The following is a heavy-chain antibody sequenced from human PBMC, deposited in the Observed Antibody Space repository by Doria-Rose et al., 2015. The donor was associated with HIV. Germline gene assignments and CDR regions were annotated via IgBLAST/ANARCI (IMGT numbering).Heavy chain of an antibody. CDR3: ARIKSSRWYHKYYLDF. D-gene: IGHD6-13*01. Sequence: QWGPVLVKPTETLTLTCTVSGVSLSSPGMGVSWIRQPPGKALEWLANIFSDDERSYQSSLKSRLTISRGTSKSQVVLTMTDMDPVDTATYYCARIKSSRWYHKYYLDFWGQGTLVIVSA. J-gene: IGHJ4*02. V-gene: IGHV2-26*01. CDR2: IFSDDER. CDR1: GVSLSSPGMG.